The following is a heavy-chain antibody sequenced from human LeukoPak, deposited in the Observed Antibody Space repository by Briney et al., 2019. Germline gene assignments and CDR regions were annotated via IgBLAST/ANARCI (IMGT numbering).Heavy chain of an antibody. V-gene: IGHV3-74*01. J-gene: IGHJ4*02. Sequence: GGSLRLSCAASGFTFTPYWMYWVRQPPGKGLMWVSRINSDASTTTYADFVKGRFTISRDNAKSTLYLQMNCLRAEDTAVYYCVRGGVGITGLDYWGQGTLVTVSS. CDR2: INSDASTT. CDR1: GFTFTPYW. D-gene: IGHD3-22*01. CDR3: VRGGVGITGLDY.